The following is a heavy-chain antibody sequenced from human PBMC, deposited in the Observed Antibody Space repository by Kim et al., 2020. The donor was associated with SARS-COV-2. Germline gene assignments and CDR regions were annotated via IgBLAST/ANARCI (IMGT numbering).Heavy chain of an antibody. D-gene: IGHD2-2*01. CDR2: VKSKTDGGTV. J-gene: IGHJ4*02. CDR3: TTVSMR. Sequence: GGSLRLSCAVSGIPFSNAWMNWVRQTPGKGLEWIGRVKSKTDGGTVDYAAPVKGRFTISRYDSKNTLFLLMNSLKTEDSGVYYCTTVSMRWGQGTRVTVS. V-gene: IGHV3-15*01. CDR1: GIPFSNAW.